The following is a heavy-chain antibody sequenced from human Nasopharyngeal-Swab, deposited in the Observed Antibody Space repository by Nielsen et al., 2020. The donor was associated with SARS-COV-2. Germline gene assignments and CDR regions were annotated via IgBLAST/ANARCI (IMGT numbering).Heavy chain of an antibody. D-gene: IGHD2-8*01. CDR1: GYTFTSYG. CDR3: ASVDNMLDDAFDI. V-gene: IGHV1-18*04. CDR2: ISAYNGNI. Sequence: ASVKVSCKASGYTFTSYGISWVRQAPGQGLEWMGWISAYNGNINYAQKLQGRVTMTTDTSTSTAYMELRSLRSDDTAVYYCASVDNMLDDAFDIWGQGTMVTVSS. J-gene: IGHJ3*02.